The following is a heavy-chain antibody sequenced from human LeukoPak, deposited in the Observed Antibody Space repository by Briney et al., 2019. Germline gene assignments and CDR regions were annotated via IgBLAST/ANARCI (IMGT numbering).Heavy chain of an antibody. V-gene: IGHV3-30*18. CDR2: ISYDGSDK. CDR3: AKRRTVDTAMVTHYYGMDV. Sequence: GGSLRLSCAASGFTFSSHGMHWVRQAPGKGLEWVAVISYDGSDKCYADSVKGRFTISRDNSKNTLYLQMNSLRTEDTAVYYCAKRRTVDTAMVTHYYGMDVWGQGTTVTVSS. D-gene: IGHD5-18*01. CDR1: GFTFSSHG. J-gene: IGHJ6*02.